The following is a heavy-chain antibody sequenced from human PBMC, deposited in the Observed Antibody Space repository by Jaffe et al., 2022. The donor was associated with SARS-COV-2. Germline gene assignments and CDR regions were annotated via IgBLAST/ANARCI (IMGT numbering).Heavy chain of an antibody. D-gene: IGHD3-22*01. V-gene: IGHV2-5*02. CDR3: AHLRSSGYDY. J-gene: IGHJ4*02. Sequence: QITLKESGPTVVRPTQTLTLTCTFSGFSLTTTGVGVAWIRQPPGKALEWLALIYWDDDKRFSPSLKSRLTITKDTSRNFVVLTMTNMDPVDTATYYCAHLRSSGYDYWGQGTLVTVSS. CDR2: IYWDDDK. CDR1: GFSLTTTGVG.